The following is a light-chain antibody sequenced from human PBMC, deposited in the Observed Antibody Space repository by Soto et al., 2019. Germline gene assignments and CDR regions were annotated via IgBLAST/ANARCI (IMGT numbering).Light chain of an antibody. CDR3: SSYTSRSTPYV. CDR1: SSDIGNYNY. Sequence: QPASVSGSPGQSITLSCTGTSSDIGNYNYVSWYQQHPGKAPKLIIYEVSDRPSGVSNRFSGSKSGNTASLTISGLQAEDEADYYCSSYTSRSTPYVFGTGTKVTVL. CDR2: EVS. J-gene: IGLJ1*01. V-gene: IGLV2-14*01.